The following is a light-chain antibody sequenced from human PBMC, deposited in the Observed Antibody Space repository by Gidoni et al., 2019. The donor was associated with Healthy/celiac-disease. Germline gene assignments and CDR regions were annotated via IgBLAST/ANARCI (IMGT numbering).Light chain of an antibody. Sequence: DIQMTHSPSSLSDSVGDRVTITCRASQRISSYLNCYQQKPVKAPKLLIYAASSLQSGVPSRFSGSGSVTDITLTICSLQPENFATYYGQQSYSNPRFGGGTKVEIK. CDR1: QRISSY. J-gene: IGKJ4*01. V-gene: IGKV1-39*01. CDR2: AAS. CDR3: QQSYSNPR.